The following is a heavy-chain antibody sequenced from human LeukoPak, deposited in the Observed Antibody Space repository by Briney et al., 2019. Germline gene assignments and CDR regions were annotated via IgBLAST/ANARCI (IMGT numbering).Heavy chain of an antibody. V-gene: IGHV3-7*01. J-gene: IGHJ6*03. D-gene: IGHD6-13*01. CDR3: ARVGGDYSSSWYGDYYYYYMDV. CDR2: IKQDGSEK. CDR1: GFTFSSYW. Sequence: GGSLRLSCAASGFTFSSYWMSWVRQAPGKGLEWVANIKQDGSEKYYVDSVKGRFTISRDSAKSSLYLQMNSLRAEDTAVYYCARVGGDYSSSWYGDYYYYYMDVWGKGTTVTVSS.